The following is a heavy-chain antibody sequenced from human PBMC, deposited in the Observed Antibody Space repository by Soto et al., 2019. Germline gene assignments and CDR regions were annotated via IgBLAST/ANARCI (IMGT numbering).Heavy chain of an antibody. CDR1: GDNFTSYR. D-gene: IGHD5-18*01. V-gene: IGHV5-10-1*01. J-gene: IGHJ4*02. CDR3: ARPRGYISIHWAFDY. CDR2: IDPNDSET. Sequence: PGESLKISCKGSGDNFTSYRITWVRQMPGKGLEWMGRIDPNDSETNYNPSFQGHVTISADKSISTAYLQWSSLKASDTAMYYCARPRGYISIHWAFDYWGAGTPGTFSS.